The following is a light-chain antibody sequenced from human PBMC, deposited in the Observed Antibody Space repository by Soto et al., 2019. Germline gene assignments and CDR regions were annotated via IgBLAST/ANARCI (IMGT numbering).Light chain of an antibody. CDR1: QGIRND. CDR3: QHDNSYSEA. Sequence: DIRFTLSPSSXSAPERNRLPNPCRASQGIRNDLGWYQKKPGKAXKXXXYKASNLKSGVPSRLSGSGSGTEFTLTIIRLQPDDFATYYCQHDNSYSEAFCEGTKVDI. V-gene: IGKV1-17*01. CDR2: KAS. J-gene: IGKJ1*01.